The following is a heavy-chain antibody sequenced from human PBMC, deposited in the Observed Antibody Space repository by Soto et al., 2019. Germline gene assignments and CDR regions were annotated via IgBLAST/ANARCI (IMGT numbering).Heavy chain of an antibody. CDR1: GYSFTSYW. CDR2: IDPSDSYT. CDR3: AGLAPCSSTSLYTLPDY. V-gene: IGHV5-10-1*01. J-gene: IGHJ4*02. D-gene: IGHD2-2*01. Sequence: DALKISCKGSGYSFTSYWISWVRQMPGKGLEWMGRIDPSDSYTNYSPSFQGHVTISADKSISTAYLQWSSLKASDTAMYYCAGLAPCSSTSLYTLPDYRGQGTLVTVSA.